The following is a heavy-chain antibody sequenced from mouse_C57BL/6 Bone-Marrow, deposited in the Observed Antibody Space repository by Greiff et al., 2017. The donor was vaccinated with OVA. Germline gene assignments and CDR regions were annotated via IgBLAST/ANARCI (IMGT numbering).Heavy chain of an antibody. CDR2: IWSDGST. CDR1: GFSLTSYG. D-gene: IGHD2-4*01. J-gene: IGHJ4*01. V-gene: IGHV2-6-1*01. Sequence: VKVVESGPGLVAPSQSLSITCTVSGFSLTSYGVHWVRQPPGKGLEWLVVIWSDGSTTYNSALKSRLSISKDNSKSQVFLKMNSLQTDDTAMYYCARHSIYYDRAMDYWGQGTSVTVSS. CDR3: ARHSIYYDRAMDY.